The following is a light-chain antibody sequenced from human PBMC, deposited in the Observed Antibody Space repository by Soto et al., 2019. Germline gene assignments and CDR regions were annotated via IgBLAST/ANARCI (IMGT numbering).Light chain of an antibody. CDR1: QSISNNY. J-gene: IGKJ2*01. V-gene: IGKV3-20*01. CDR3: QQYGSSPYT. Sequence: EIVLTQSPGTLSPSPGERATLSCRASQSISNNYLAWYQQKPGQAPRLLIYGASSWATGIPDRFSGSGSGTDFTFIITRLEPEDFAVYYCQQYGSSPYTFGQGTKVDIK. CDR2: GAS.